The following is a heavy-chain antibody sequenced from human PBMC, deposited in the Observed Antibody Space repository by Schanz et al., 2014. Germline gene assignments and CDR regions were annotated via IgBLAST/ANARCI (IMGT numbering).Heavy chain of an antibody. Sequence: QVQLVQSGGEVKTPGASVKVSCKASGYTFTRSGISWVRQAPGQGLEWMGWIGGSDGNTNFAQKFQGRVTMTTDTSTSTVYMELRSLTSDDTAVYYCAGATYSSSWYGGSEYCQHWGQGTLVTVSS. D-gene: IGHD6-13*01. J-gene: IGHJ1*01. CDR1: GYTFTRSG. V-gene: IGHV1-18*01. CDR2: IGGSDGNT. CDR3: AGATYSSSWYGGSEYCQH.